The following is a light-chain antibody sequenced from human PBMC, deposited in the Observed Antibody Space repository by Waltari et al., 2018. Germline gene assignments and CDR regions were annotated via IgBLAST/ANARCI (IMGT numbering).Light chain of an antibody. Sequence: NFMLTQPHSVSESPGKTVTISCTRSRGSIASNYVQWYQQRPGISPTTVIYEDNQRPSGVPDRFSGSIDSSSNSASLTISGLKTEDEADYSCQSYDSSNRVFGGGTKLTVL. CDR1: RGSIASNY. CDR3: QSYDSSNRV. J-gene: IGLJ3*02. V-gene: IGLV6-57*01. CDR2: EDN.